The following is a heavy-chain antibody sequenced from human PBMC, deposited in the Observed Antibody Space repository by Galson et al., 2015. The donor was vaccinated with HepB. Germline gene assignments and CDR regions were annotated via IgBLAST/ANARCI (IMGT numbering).Heavy chain of an antibody. V-gene: IGHV1-3*01. CDR3: ARGRISSRVRHYYYGMDV. CDR2: INAGNGNT. J-gene: IGHJ6*02. CDR1: GYTFTSYA. Sequence: SVKVSCKASGYTFTSYAMHWVRQAPGQRLEWMGWINAGNGNTKYSQKFQGRVTITRDTSASTAYMELSSLRSEDTAVYYCARGRISSRVRHYYYGMDVWGQGTTVTVSS. D-gene: IGHD1-14*01.